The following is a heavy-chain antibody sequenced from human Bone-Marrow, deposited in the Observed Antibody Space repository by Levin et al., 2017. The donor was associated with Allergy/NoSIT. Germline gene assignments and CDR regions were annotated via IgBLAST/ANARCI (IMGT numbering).Heavy chain of an antibody. CDR1: GGSIRNYY. CDR2: VYFTGST. V-gene: IGHV4-59*01. J-gene: IGHJ5*02. CDR3: ARAGNNWDRIWFDP. D-gene: IGHD1-1*01. Sequence: SQTLSLTCTVSGGSIRNYYWSWIRQSPLKGLEYIGYVYFTGSTNYNPSLKSRVTISLDKSKNEVSLKLTSVTAADTAIYYCARAGNNWDRIWFDPWGQGMLVTVSS.